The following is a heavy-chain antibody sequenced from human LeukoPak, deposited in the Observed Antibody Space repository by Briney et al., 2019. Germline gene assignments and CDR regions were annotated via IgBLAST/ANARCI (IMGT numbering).Heavy chain of an antibody. CDR1: GYSIYSGYY. J-gene: IGHJ4*02. Sequence: SETLSLTCTVSGYSIYSGYYWGWIRQPPGKGLEWIGNIYHSGSTYYNPSLKSRVTISVDTSKNQFSLNLISVTAADTAMYYCARRNWSGPQPLFDFWGQGTLVTVSS. CDR2: IYHSGST. V-gene: IGHV4-38-2*02. CDR3: ARRNWSGPQPLFDF. D-gene: IGHD1-20*01.